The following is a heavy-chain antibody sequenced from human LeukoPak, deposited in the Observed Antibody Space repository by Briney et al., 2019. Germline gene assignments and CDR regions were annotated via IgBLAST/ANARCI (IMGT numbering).Heavy chain of an antibody. D-gene: IGHD6-19*01. V-gene: IGHV4-34*01. Sequence: SETLSLTCAVYGGSLSGYYWRWIRQPPGKGLEWSGEINHSGSTNYNPSLKSRVTISVDTSKNQFSQKLSVAAGAVTYMCDCARESTTVAGTFDYWGQGTLVTVSS. J-gene: IGHJ4*02. CDR1: GGSLSGYY. CDR3: ARESTTVAGTFDY. CDR2: INHSGST.